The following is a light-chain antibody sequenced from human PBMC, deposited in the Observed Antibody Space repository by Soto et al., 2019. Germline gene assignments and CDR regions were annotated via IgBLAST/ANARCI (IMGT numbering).Light chain of an antibody. CDR1: HSVSSNY. V-gene: IGKV3D-20*02. Sequence: LTHSAGALSLKKGARDALSCRASHSVSSNYLAWDQQKPGQAPRLLISGASNRATGTPDRFRGSGSGTDFTLTITRLEPEDFAVYYCQQRINLHSFGQGS. CDR3: QQRINLHS. J-gene: IGKJ1*01. CDR2: GAS.